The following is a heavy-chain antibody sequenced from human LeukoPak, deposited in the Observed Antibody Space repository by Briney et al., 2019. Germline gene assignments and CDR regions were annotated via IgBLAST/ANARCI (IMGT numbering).Heavy chain of an antibody. CDR1: GGSFSGYY. D-gene: IGHD3-9*01. Sequence: PSETLSLTCAVYGGSFSGYYWSWIRQPPGKGLEWIGEINHSGSTNYNPSLKSRVTISVDTSKNQFSLKLSSVTAADTAVYYCARVNYDILTGPLYYYYYYMDVWGKGTTVTVSS. J-gene: IGHJ6*03. CDR2: INHSGST. CDR3: ARVNYDILTGPLYYYYYYMDV. V-gene: IGHV4-34*01.